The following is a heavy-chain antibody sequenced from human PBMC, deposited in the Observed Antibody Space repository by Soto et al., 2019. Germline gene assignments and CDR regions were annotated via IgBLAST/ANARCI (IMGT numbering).Heavy chain of an antibody. J-gene: IGHJ4*02. CDR2: GNT. D-gene: IGHD6-13*01. Sequence: GNTNYNPSLKRRVTISVDTSKNPFSLKLSSVTAADTAVYYCARAGSSAAAALDVDYWGQGTLVTVSS. CDR3: ARAGSSAAAALDVDY. V-gene: IGHV4-59*01.